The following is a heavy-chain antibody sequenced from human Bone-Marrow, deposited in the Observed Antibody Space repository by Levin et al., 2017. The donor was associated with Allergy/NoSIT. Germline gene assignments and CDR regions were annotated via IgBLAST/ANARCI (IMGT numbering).Heavy chain of an antibody. CDR3: ARGIIGDVRVAHKEAFDI. J-gene: IGHJ3*02. CDR2: ISSSGTDM. V-gene: IGHV3-21*01. CDR1: GFTFSLYS. D-gene: IGHD2-8*02. Sequence: GGSLRLSCTVSGFTFSLYSMNWVRQAPGKGLEWVSSISSSGTDMYNADSVKGRFTISRDNAKNSLTLQMNSLRAEDTAVYYCARGIIGDVRVAHKEAFDIWGQGTMVSVSS.